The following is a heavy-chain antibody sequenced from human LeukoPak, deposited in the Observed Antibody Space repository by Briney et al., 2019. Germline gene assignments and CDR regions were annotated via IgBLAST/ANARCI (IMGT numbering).Heavy chain of an antibody. CDR2: ISYRSSDI. CDR3: ARVYGSSWYSGYLYMDV. V-gene: IGHV3-21*01. J-gene: IGHJ6*03. D-gene: IGHD6-13*01. Sequence: GGSLRLSCAASGFTLSSYNMKWVRQAPGKGLEWVSSISYRSSDIEYADSVKGRFTISRDNAKQSLYLQMSSLRAEDTAVYYCARVYGSSWYSGYLYMDVWGKGTTVTVSS. CDR1: GFTLSSYN.